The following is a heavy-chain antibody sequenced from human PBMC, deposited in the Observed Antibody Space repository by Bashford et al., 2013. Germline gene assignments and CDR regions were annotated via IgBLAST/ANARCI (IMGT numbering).Heavy chain of an antibody. J-gene: IGHJ3*02. V-gene: IGHV3-66*02. CDR3: ASRDGYDPAGAFDI. CDR1: GFTVSSNY. D-gene: IGHD5-24*01. CDR2: IYSGGST. Sequence: GGSLRLSCAASGFTVSSNYMSWVRQAPGKGLEWVSVIYSGGSTYYADSVKGRFTISRDNSKNTLYLQMNSLRAEDTAVYYCASRDGYDPAGAFDIWGQGTMVTVSS.